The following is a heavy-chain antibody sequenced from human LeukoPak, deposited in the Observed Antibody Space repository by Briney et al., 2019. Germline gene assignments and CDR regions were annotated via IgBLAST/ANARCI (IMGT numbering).Heavy chain of an antibody. V-gene: IGHV3-66*01. CDR2: IYSGGST. CDR1: GFTVSSNY. Sequence: TGGSLRLSCAASGFTVSSNYMSWVRQAPGKGLEWVSVIYSGGSTYYADSVKGRLTISRDNSKNTLYLQMNSLRAEDTAVYYCARGRGYSYGKFDYWGQGTLVTVSS. D-gene: IGHD5-18*01. J-gene: IGHJ4*02. CDR3: ARGRGYSYGKFDY.